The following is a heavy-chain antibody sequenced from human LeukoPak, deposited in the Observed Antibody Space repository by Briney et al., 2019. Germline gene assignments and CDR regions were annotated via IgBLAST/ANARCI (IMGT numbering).Heavy chain of an antibody. CDR2: ISGSGGST. V-gene: IGHV3-23*01. Sequence: EGSLRLSCAASGFTFSSYAMSWVRQAPGKGLEWVSAISGSGGSTYYADSMKGRFTISRDNSKNTLYLQMNSLRAEDTAVYYCAKDSEYGDPSFDYWGQGTLVTVSS. CDR3: AKDSEYGDPSFDY. CDR1: GFTFSSYA. D-gene: IGHD4-17*01. J-gene: IGHJ4*02.